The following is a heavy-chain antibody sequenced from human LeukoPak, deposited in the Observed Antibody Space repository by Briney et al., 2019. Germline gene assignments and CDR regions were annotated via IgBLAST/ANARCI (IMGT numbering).Heavy chain of an antibody. D-gene: IGHD6-13*01. V-gene: IGHV3-7*01. J-gene: IGHJ4*02. CDR1: GFTFSSYW. Sequence: PGGSLRLSCAASGFTFSSYWMSWVRQAPGKGLEWVANIKQDGSERYYVDSVKGRFTISRDNAKNSLYLQMNSLRAEDTAVYYCARAPKQLLNPYFDYRGQGTLVTVSS. CDR3: ARAPKQLLNPYFDY. CDR2: IKQDGSER.